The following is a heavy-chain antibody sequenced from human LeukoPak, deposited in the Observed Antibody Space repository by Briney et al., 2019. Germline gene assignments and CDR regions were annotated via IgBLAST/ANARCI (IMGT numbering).Heavy chain of an antibody. J-gene: IGHJ4*02. CDR1: GFNFRTYW. V-gene: IGHV3-7*04. CDR2: VKQDGSEK. Sequence: EGSLRLSCEASGFNFRTYWMTWVRQAPGKGLEWVAIVKQDGSEKYYVDSVKGRFTISRDNAKNSLYLQMNSLRAEDTAVYYCARVEYYFDYWGQGTLVTVS. D-gene: IGHD5-24*01. CDR3: ARVEYYFDY.